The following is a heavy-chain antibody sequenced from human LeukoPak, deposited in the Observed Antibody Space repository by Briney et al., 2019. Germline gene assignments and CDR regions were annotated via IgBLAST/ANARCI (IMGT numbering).Heavy chain of an antibody. V-gene: IGHV3-48*04. D-gene: IGHD3-10*01. Sequence: GGSLRLSCAASGFTFSSYSMNWVRQAPGKGLEWVSYISSSSSTIYYADSVKGRFTISRDNAKNSLYLQMNSLRAEDTAVYYCARAKGSYSFDYWGQGTLVTVSS. J-gene: IGHJ4*02. CDR3: ARAKGSYSFDY. CDR2: ISSSSSTI. CDR1: GFTFSSYS.